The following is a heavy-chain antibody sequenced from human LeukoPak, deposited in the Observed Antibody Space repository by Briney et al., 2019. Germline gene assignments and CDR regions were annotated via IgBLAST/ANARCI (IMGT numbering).Heavy chain of an antibody. CDR1: GFTFSDYY. D-gene: IGHD3-9*01. J-gene: IGHJ4*02. Sequence: GGSLRLSCAASGFTFSDYYMSWIRQAPGKGLEWVSYISSSSSSTNYADSVKARFTISRDNAKNSLYLQMTSLRAEDTAVYYCARDGQYDILTGYVVGYFDYWGQGTLVTVSS. CDR2: ISSSSSST. V-gene: IGHV3-11*05. CDR3: ARDGQYDILTGYVVGYFDY.